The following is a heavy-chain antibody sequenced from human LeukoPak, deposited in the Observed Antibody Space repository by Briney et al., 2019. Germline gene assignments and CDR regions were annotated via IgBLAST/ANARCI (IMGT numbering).Heavy chain of an antibody. CDR1: GFTVSSNH. CDR2: INSGANT. D-gene: IGHD3-10*01. V-gene: IGHV3-66*01. CDR3: ARDLAYYASGKQYY. Sequence: PGGSLRLSCAASGFTVSSNHMSWVRQAPGKGLEWVSVINSGANTYYADSVKGRFTISRDNSKNTLYLQMNSLRAEDSAVYYCARDLAYYASGKQYYWGRGTLVTVSS. J-gene: IGHJ4*02.